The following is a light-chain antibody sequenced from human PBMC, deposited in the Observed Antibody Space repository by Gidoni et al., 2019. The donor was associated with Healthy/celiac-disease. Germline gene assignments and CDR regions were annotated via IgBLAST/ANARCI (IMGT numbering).Light chain of an antibody. Sequence: AIRMTQSPSSFSASTGDRVTITFRASQGISSYLAWYQQKPGKAPKLLIYAASTLQSGVPSRFSGSGSGTDFTLTISCLQSEDFATYYCQQYYSYILTFXPXTKVDIK. CDR1: QGISSY. V-gene: IGKV1-8*01. CDR3: QQYYSYILT. CDR2: AAS. J-gene: IGKJ3*01.